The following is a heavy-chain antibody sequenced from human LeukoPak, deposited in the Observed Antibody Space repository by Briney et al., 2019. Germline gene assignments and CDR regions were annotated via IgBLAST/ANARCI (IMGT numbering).Heavy chain of an antibody. CDR3: ARGVVVAATFDY. CDR2: IYSGGST. CDR1: GFTFSSYA. Sequence: SGGSLRLSCAASGFTFSSYAMSWVRQAPGKGLEWVSVIYSGGSTYYADSVKGRFTISRDNSKNTLYLQMNSLRAEDTAVYYCARGVVVAATFDYWGQGTLVTVSS. J-gene: IGHJ4*02. D-gene: IGHD2-15*01. V-gene: IGHV3-66*01.